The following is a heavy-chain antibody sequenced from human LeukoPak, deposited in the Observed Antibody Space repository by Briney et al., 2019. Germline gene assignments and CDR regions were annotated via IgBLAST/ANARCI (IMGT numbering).Heavy chain of an antibody. D-gene: IGHD3-16*01. CDR3: AKGPVRGCFDY. V-gene: IGHV3-23*01. CDR1: GFTFSSYG. Sequence: GGTLRLSCAASGFTFSSYGMSWVRQAPGKGLEWVSAISGSGGSTYYADSVKGRFTISRDNSKNTLYLQMNSLRAEDTAVYYCAKGPVRGCFDYWGQGTLVTVSS. CDR2: ISGSGGST. J-gene: IGHJ4*02.